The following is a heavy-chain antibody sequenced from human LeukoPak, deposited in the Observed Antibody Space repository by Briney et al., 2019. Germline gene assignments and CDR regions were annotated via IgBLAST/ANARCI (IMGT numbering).Heavy chain of an antibody. D-gene: IGHD2-2*01. CDR3: AKSLLGYCSSTSCYGGDY. V-gene: IGHV3-23*01. CDR2: ISGSGGST. J-gene: IGHJ4*02. Sequence: PGGSLRLSCAASGFTFGSYAMSWVRQAPGKGLEWASAISGSGGSTYYADSVKGRFTISRDNSKNTLYLQMNSLRAEDTAVYYCAKSLLGYCSSTSCYGGDYWGQGTLVTVSS. CDR1: GFTFGSYA.